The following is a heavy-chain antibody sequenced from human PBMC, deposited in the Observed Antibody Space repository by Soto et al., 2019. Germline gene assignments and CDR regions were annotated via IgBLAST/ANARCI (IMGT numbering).Heavy chain of an antibody. CDR3: ARDRAIISAPTKEYVFEM. CDR1: GGSMNYYY. Sequence: PSETLSHTCSVSGGSMNYYYWSWIRQPPGKGLEWIGYIYHSGTAEYNPSLKSRVTLSVDTSKSQFSLKMSSVTTADKAVYYCARDRAIISAPTKEYVFEMWGQGTMVTVSS. J-gene: IGHJ3*02. CDR2: IYHSGTA. V-gene: IGHV4-59*01. D-gene: IGHD2-21*01.